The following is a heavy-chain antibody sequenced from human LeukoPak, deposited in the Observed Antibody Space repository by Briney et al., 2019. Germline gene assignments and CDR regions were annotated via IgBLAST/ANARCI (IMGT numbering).Heavy chain of an antibody. CDR2: ISYDGRNI. CDR3: AKGPLRGTAAAIDY. V-gene: IGHV3-30*18. D-gene: IGHD2-2*01. Sequence: GSLRLSCAASGFTFNNYGMHWVRQAPGKGLEWVAVISYDGRNIHYPDSVKGRFTISRDISTDTLWLQMDSLRTEDTAVYYCAKGPLRGTAAAIDYWGQGTLDTVSS. J-gene: IGHJ4*02. CDR1: GFTFNNYG.